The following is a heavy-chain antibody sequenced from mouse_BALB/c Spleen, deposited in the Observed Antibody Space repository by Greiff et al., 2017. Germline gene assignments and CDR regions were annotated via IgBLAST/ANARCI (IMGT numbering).Heavy chain of an antibody. CDR3: ARGGEYYYGSSWYFDV. Sequence: EVMLVESGGGLVKPGGSLKLSCAASGFTFSDYYMYWVRQTPEKRLEWVATISDGGSYTYYPDSVKGRFTISRDNAKNNLYLQMSSLKSEDTAMYYCARGGEYYYGSSWYFDVWGAGTTVTVSS. V-gene: IGHV5-4*02. CDR2: ISDGGSYT. D-gene: IGHD1-1*01. J-gene: IGHJ1*01. CDR1: GFTFSDYY.